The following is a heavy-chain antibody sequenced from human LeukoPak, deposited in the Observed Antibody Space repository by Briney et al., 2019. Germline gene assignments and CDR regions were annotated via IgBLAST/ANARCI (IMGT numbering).Heavy chain of an antibody. V-gene: IGHV1-18*04. CDR1: GYTFTSYY. J-gene: IGHJ4*02. CDR2: ISPYTGKP. CDR3: ARGVEGSSHVDYFDF. Sequence: GASVKVSCKASGYTFTSYYMHWVRQAPGQGLEWMGWISPYTGKPHYAQNFQDRVTMTTDTSTSTAHLEVKSLRSDDTAMYYCARGVEGSSHVDYFDFWGQGTLVSVSS. D-gene: IGHD1-26*01.